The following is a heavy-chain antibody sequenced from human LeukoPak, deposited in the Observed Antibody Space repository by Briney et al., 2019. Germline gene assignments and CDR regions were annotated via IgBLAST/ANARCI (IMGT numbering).Heavy chain of an antibody. Sequence: GGSLRLSCAASGFTFSSYAMSWVRQAPGKGLEWVSTITSSGGNTYYADSVMGRFTISRDNSKNTLYLQMNSLRAEDTAVYYCARARQYYDSDYWGQGTLVTVSS. V-gene: IGHV3-23*01. CDR3: ARARQYYDSDY. CDR2: ITSSGGNT. CDR1: GFTFSSYA. D-gene: IGHD3-22*01. J-gene: IGHJ4*02.